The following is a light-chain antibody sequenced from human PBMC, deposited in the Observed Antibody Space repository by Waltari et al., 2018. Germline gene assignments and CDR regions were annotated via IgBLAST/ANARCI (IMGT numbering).Light chain of an antibody. J-gene: IGKJ2*01. CDR3: QQSYSTPYT. V-gene: IGKV1-39*01. Sequence: DIQMTQPPSSLSASLGARVTITCRASQSISSYLNWYQQKPGKAPKLLIYAASSLQSGVPSRFSGSGSGTDFTLTISSLQPEDFATYYCQQSYSTPYTFGQGTKLEIK. CDR1: QSISSY. CDR2: AAS.